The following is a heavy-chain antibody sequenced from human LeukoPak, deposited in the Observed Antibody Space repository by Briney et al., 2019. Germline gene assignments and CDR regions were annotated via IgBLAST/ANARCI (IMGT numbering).Heavy chain of an antibody. CDR1: GGYISSGGYS. V-gene: IGHV4-30-2*01. J-gene: IGHJ6*02. CDR3: ARGTSYYYYGMDV. CDR2: IYHSGST. D-gene: IGHD2-2*01. Sequence: SETLSLTCAVSGGYISSGGYSWSWIRQPPGKGLEWIGYIYHSGSTYYNPSLKSRVTISVDRSKNQFSLKLSSVTAADTAVYYCARGTSYYYYGMDVWGQGTTVTVSS.